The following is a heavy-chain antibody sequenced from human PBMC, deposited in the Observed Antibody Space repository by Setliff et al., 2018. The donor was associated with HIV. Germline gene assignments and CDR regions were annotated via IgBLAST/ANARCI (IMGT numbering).Heavy chain of an antibody. D-gene: IGHD1-7*01. V-gene: IGHV4-4*09. J-gene: IGHJ4*02. CDR1: GGSISNYY. Sequence: PSETLSLTCTVSGGSISNYYWSWIRQPPGKGLEWIGYIYSTGYTNYRPSLKTRATISLDTSKSQFSLRLTSVTATDTAIYYCARHPREEPQRNYKFDSWGQGTLVTV. CDR3: ARHPREEPQRNYKFDS. CDR2: IYSTGYT.